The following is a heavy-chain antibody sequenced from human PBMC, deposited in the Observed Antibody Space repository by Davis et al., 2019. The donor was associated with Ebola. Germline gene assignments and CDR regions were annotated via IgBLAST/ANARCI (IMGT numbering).Heavy chain of an antibody. V-gene: IGHV4-4*07. CDR1: GGSINTYY. D-gene: IGHD2-15*01. CDR3: AREGTGY. CDR2: IFASGST. J-gene: IGHJ4*02. Sequence: ESLKISCTVSGGSINTYYWSWIRQPAGKGLEWIGRIFASGSTNYNPSLKSRVTMSVDTSKKQFSLKLSSVTAADTAIYYCAREGTGYWGQGILVTVSS.